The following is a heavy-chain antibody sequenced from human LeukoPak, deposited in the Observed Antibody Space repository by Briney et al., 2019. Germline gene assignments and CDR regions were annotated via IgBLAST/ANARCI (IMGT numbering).Heavy chain of an antibody. CDR3: ARHLSGSPPLGYFDY. V-gene: IGHV4-59*08. CDR1: GHPISLYY. Sequence: PSEPLTLTCTVSGHPISLYYCRWIRQPPGKGLEGLGYIYYCGSTNYNPSLKSRVTISVDTSKNQFSLKVSSVTAADTAVYYCARHLSGSPPLGYFDYWGQGTLVTVSS. J-gene: IGHJ4*02. CDR2: IYYCGST. D-gene: IGHD1-26*01.